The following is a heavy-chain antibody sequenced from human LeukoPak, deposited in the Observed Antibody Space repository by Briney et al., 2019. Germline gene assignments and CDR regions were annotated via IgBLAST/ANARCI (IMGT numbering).Heavy chain of an antibody. CDR1: GFTFSSYS. CDR3: ARDKLLWFGELLSGYYGMDV. J-gene: IGHJ6*04. CDR2: ISSSSSYI. D-gene: IGHD3-10*01. Sequence: GGSLRLSCAASGFTFSSYSMNWVRQAPGKGLEWVSSISSSSSYIYYADSVKGRYTISRDNAKNSLYLQMNSLRAEDTAVYYCARDKLLWFGELLSGYYGMDVWGKGTTVTVSS. V-gene: IGHV3-21*01.